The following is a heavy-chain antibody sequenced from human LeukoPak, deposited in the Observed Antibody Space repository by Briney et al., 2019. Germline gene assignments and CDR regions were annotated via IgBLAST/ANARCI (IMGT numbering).Heavy chain of an antibody. CDR2: IGISSGNT. J-gene: IGHJ4*02. Sequence: GGSLRLSCAASGFTFSAYSMNWVRQAPGKGLEWISYIGISSGNTKYADSVKGRFTISGDKAKNSLYLQMNSLRVEDTAVYYCARDYEYAFDNWGQGTLVTVSS. CDR1: GFTFSAYS. D-gene: IGHD5-12*01. V-gene: IGHV3-48*01. CDR3: ARDYEYAFDN.